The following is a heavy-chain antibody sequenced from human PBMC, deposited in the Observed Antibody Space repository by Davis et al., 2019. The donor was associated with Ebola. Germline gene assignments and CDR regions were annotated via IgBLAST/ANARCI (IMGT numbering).Heavy chain of an antibody. V-gene: IGHV4-30-2*01. CDR1: GGSISSGGYS. Sequence: SETLSLTCAVSGGSISSGGYSWSWIRQPPGKGLEWIGYIYHSGSTYYNPSLKSRVTISVDRSKNQFSLKLSSVTTADTAVYYCARTFDIWGQGTMVTVSS. CDR2: IYHSGST. J-gene: IGHJ3*02. CDR3: ARTFDI.